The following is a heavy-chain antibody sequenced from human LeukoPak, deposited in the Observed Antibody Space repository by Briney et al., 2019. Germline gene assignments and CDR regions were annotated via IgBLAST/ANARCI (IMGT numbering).Heavy chain of an antibody. V-gene: IGHV4-59*01. J-gene: IGHJ4*02. CDR1: GGSISSYY. CDR2: IYYSGST. Sequence: SETLSLTCTVSGGSISSYYWSWIRQPPGKGLEWIGYIYYSGSTNYNPSLKSRVTISVDTSKNQFSLKLGSVTAADTAVYYCARGTYSSSSVAYWGQGTLVTVSS. CDR3: ARGTYSSSSVAY. D-gene: IGHD6-6*01.